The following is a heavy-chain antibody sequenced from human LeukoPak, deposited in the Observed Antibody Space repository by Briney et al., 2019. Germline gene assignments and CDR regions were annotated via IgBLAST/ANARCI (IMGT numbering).Heavy chain of an antibody. CDR2: INPNSGGT. CDR3: ARHRYYYDSSGYYYQP. CDR1: GYTFTDYY. D-gene: IGHD3-22*01. V-gene: IGHV1-2*02. J-gene: IGHJ5*02. Sequence: ASVKVSCKASGYTFTDYYMHWVRQAPGQGLEWMGWINPNSGGTNYAQKFQGRVTMTRDTSISTAYMELSRLRSDDTAVYYCARHRYYYDSSGYYYQPWGQGTLVTVSS.